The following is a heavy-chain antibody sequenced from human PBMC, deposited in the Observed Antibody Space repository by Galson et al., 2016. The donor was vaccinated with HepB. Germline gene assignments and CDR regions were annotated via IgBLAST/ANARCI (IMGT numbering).Heavy chain of an antibody. D-gene: IGHD1-26*01. Sequence: SLRLSCAASGFTFNNYGMTWVRQAPGKGLEVVSSISRSGDSTDYADSVKGRFTISRDNSKNTLSLQRNSLTADDTAIYYCVQGSAAPAVWGKGTTVTVSS. J-gene: IGHJ6*04. CDR2: ISRSGDST. CDR3: VQGSAAPAV. V-gene: IGHV3-23*01. CDR1: GFTFNNYG.